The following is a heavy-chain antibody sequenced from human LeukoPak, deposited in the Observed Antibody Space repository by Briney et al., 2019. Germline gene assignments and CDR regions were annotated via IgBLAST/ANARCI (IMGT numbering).Heavy chain of an antibody. Sequence: PSETLSLTCAVSGGSISSGGYYWSWIRQPPGKGLEWIGEINHSGSTNYNPSLKSRVTISVDTSKNQFSLKLSSVTAADTAVYYCARAKRWLQLRGAFFDYWGQGTLVTVSS. V-gene: IGHV4-34*01. CDR3: ARAKRWLQLRGAFFDY. D-gene: IGHD5-24*01. J-gene: IGHJ4*02. CDR2: INHSGST. CDR1: GGSISSGGYY.